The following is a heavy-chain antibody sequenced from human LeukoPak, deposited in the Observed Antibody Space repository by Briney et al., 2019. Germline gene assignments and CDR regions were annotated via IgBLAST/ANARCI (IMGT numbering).Heavy chain of an antibody. Sequence: SETLSLTCTVSGGSISSYYWSWIRQPPGKGLEWIGGINHSGNTNYNPSLKSRVTISVDTSKNQFSLKLSSVTAADTAVYYCARVASSSGWYQAGALDIWGQGTLVTVSS. CDR2: INHSGNT. D-gene: IGHD6-19*01. CDR3: ARVASSSGWYQAGALDI. V-gene: IGHV4-34*01. J-gene: IGHJ3*02. CDR1: GGSISSYY.